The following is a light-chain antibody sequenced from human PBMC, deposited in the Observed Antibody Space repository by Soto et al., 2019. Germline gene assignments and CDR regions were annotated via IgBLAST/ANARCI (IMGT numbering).Light chain of an antibody. J-gene: IGKJ1*01. Sequence: TVMTKSPGTLSVSTGERATLSCGASQRIRSTLAWFQQKPGQAPRLLIYDASKRATGIPARFSGSGSGTEFTLTISSLQSEDFAVHYCQQYNNWPRTFGQGTKVDIK. V-gene: IGKV3-15*01. CDR2: DAS. CDR1: QRIRST. CDR3: QQYNNWPRT.